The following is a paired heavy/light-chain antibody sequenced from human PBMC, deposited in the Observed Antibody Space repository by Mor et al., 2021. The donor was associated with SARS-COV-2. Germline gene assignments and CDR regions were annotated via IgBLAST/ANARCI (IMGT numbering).Light chain of an antibody. J-gene: IGKJ4*01. V-gene: IGKV3-11*01. CDR1: QSISSY. CDR2: DAS. Sequence: EIVLTQSPATLSLSPGERATLSCRASQSISSYLAWYQQKPGQAPRLLIYDASNRATGIPARFSGSGSGTDFTLTISSLETEDFAVYYCQQRTTWPPTFGGGTKVEIK. CDR3: QQRTTWPPT.
Heavy chain of an antibody. D-gene: IGHD6-6*01. J-gene: IGHJ4*02. CDR2: VYYSGST. Sequence: QVQLQESGPGLVKPSETLSLTCTVSGGSVSSGSYYWTWIRQPPGKGLEWIGYVYYSGSTNYHPSLKSRVTISLDTSKNQFSLKLSSVTAADTAIYYCARDFSSSSSGIWYFDYWGQGTLVAVSS. CDR3: ARDFSSSSSGIWYFDY. CDR1: GGSVSSGSYY. V-gene: IGHV4-61*01.